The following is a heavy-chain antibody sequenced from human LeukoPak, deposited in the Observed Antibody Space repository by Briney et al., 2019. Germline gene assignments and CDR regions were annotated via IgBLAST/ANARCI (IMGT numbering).Heavy chain of an antibody. V-gene: IGHV1-69*06. J-gene: IGHJ6*03. CDR3: ARAYIVNTNGDNVSYYMDV. Sequence: ASVKVSCKASGGTFTFGTAGVTWVRQASGQRLEWLGGIIPLFDSPHYAPNFQGRLTITADRFSGVAYMDLSSLSSEDTAVYYCARAYIVNTNGDNVSYYMDVWGTGTTVTVSS. D-gene: IGHD5-24*01. CDR1: GGTFTFGTAG. CDR2: IIPLFDSP.